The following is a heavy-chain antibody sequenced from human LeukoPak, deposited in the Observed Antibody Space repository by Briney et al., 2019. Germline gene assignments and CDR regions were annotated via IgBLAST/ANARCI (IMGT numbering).Heavy chain of an antibody. V-gene: IGHV4-59*08. D-gene: IGHD5-18*01. Sequence: KASETLSLTCTVSGGSITTYYWSWIRQPPGKGLEWIGYIYSSGSTDYNPSLKSRVTISVDTSKNQFSLKLSSVTAVDTAVYYCARHGYSYSWGYWGQGTLVAVSS. CDR2: IYSSGST. CDR1: GGSITTYY. CDR3: ARHGYSYSWGY. J-gene: IGHJ4*02.